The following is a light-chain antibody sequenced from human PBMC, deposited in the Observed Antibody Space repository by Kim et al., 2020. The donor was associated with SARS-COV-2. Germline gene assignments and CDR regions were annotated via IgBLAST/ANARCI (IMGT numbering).Light chain of an antibody. CDR3: QQYYSTPPT. J-gene: IGKJ4*01. V-gene: IGKV4-1*01. CDR2: WAS. Sequence: ATINCNSSQSVLYSSNNKNYLAWYQQKPGQSPKLLIYWASTRESGVPDRFSGSGSGTDFTLTISSLQAEDVAVYYCQQYYSTPPTFGGGTKVDIK. CDR1: QSVLYSSNNKNY.